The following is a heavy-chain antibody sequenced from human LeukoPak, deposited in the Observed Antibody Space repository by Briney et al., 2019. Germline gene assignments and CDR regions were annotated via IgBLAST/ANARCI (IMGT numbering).Heavy chain of an antibody. J-gene: IGHJ5*02. CDR2: IKQDGGEK. CDR3: ARPLMYYYGSETYFWFDP. Sequence: GGSLRLSCAASGFHFTTYWMGWVRQAPGKGLEWVANIKQDGGEKYYVDSVKGRFTISRDNAKNSLSLQMNSLRAEDTAVYYCARPLMYYYGSETYFWFDPRGQGTLVTVSS. V-gene: IGHV3-7*01. CDR1: GFHFTTYW. D-gene: IGHD3-10*01.